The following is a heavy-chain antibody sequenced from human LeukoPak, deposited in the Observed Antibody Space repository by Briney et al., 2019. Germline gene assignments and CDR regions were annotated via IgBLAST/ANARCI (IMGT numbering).Heavy chain of an antibody. CDR3: AKDLNGYSPQVDY. CDR1: GFTVSSNY. V-gene: IGHV3-53*01. CDR2: IYSGGST. D-gene: IGHD3-22*01. Sequence: GGSLRLSCAASGFTVSSNYMSWVRQAPGKGMEWVSVIYSGGSTYYADSVEGRFTISRDNSKNTMNLQMNSLRAEDTAIYYCAKDLNGYSPQVDYWGQGTLVTVSS. J-gene: IGHJ4*02.